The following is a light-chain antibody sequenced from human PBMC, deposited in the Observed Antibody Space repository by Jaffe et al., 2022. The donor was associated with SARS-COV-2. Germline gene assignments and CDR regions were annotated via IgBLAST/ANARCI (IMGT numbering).Light chain of an antibody. CDR3: QQYNAVPFT. CDR2: AAS. J-gene: IGKJ3*01. Sequence: DIQMTQSPSSVSASVGDRVTITCRASRGINYFLGWIQQKPGEAPKSLIYAASTLEGGVPSRFSGSGSGTDFTLTINSVQPEDRAIYYCQQYNAVPFTFGPGTRVEIK. CDR1: RGINYF. V-gene: IGKV1-16*01.